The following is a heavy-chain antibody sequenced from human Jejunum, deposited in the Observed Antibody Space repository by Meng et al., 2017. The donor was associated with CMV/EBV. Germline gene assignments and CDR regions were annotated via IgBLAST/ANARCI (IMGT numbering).Heavy chain of an antibody. CDR1: GFTFSSFA. D-gene: IGHD5-18*01. V-gene: IGHV3-23*01. CDR2: IDSSDRT. CDR3: AKSLVDTAMDLDE. J-gene: IGHJ4*02. Sequence: ASGFTFSSFAMTWVRQAPGKGLGWVSTIDSSDRTYYADSVRGRFTISRDNSMNTLHLQMNSLRAEDTAVYYCAKSLVDTAMDLDEWSQETLVTVSS.